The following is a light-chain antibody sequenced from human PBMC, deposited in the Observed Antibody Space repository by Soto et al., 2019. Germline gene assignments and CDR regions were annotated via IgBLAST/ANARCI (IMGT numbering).Light chain of an antibody. CDR1: QSINNY. CDR3: QQRSNWPGT. V-gene: IGKV3-11*01. Sequence: EIVLTQSPATLSLSPGERATLSCRASQSINNYLAWYQQKPGQAPRLLIFDATNSATGIPARFSGSGSGTDITLAISSLEPEDFAVYYCQQRSNWPGTFGQGTKLEI. CDR2: DAT. J-gene: IGKJ2*01.